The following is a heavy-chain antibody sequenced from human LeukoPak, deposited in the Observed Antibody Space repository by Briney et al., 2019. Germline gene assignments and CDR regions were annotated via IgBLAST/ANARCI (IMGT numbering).Heavy chain of an antibody. CDR3: ARDRDPFISGYMDV. V-gene: IGHV3-74*01. CDR1: GFTFSSYW. J-gene: IGHJ6*03. D-gene: IGHD2/OR15-2a*01. Sequence: GGSLRLSCAASGFTFSSYWMHWVRQAPGKRLEWVSRINTDGSSTNYAHTVKGGFTISRDKAKNTLYLQMNSLRAEGRAVYYCARDRDPFISGYMDVWGKGTTVTVSS. CDR2: INTDGSST.